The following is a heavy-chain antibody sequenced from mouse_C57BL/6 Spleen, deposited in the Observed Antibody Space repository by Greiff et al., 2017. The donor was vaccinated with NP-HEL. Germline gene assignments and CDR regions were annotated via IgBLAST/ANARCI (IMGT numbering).Heavy chain of an antibody. CDR3: TTPTVVSTDD. CDR2: IYPESGDT. CDR1: GFNIKNDY. V-gene: IGHV14-4*01. J-gene: IGHJ2*01. D-gene: IGHD2-9*01. Sequence: VQLQQSGAELVRPGASVKLSCTASGFNIKNDYMPWVKQRPEQGLEWIGWIYPESGDTEYASKFQGKATITADTSSNTAYLQLSSLTSEYAAVYYCTTPTVVSTDDWGQGTTLTVSS.